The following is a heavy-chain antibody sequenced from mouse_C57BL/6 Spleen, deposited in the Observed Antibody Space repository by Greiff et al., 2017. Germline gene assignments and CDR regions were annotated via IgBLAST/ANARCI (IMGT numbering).Heavy chain of an antibody. Sequence: QVQLQQPGAELVRPGTSVKLSCKASGYTFTSYWMHWVKQRPGQGLEWIGVIDPSDSYTNYNQKFKGKATLTVDTASGTAHLQLRSLTSDDSAVYDCARSTGSSQNLYFDYWGQGTTLTVSS. V-gene: IGHV1-59*01. D-gene: IGHD1-1*01. J-gene: IGHJ2*01. CDR2: IDPSDSYT. CDR3: ARSTGSSQNLYFDY. CDR1: GYTFTSYW.